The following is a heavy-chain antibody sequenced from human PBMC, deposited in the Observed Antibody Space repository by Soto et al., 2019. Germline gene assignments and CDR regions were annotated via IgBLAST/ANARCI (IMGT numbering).Heavy chain of an antibody. CDR2: VYYIGNA. Sequence: GWIRTPPGEGLMFIGNVYYIGNAYYNPSLESRVTMSVDTSKDQFSLRLNSVTAADTVLYYCARQKYYHPYFDNWGQGILVTVSS. V-gene: IGHV4-39*01. CDR3: ARQKYYHPYFDN. D-gene: IGHD1-26*01. J-gene: IGHJ4*01.